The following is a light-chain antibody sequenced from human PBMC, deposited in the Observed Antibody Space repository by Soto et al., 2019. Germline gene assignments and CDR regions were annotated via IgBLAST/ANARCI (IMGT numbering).Light chain of an antibody. CDR3: YSYAGENLYV. CDR2: EGT. V-gene: IGLV2-23*01. Sequence: QSALTQPASVSASPGRSITIPGTGTSSDVGSYNLVSWFQQHPGKVPKLLIYEGTKRPSGLSDRFSGSKSGNTASLTISGLQAEDEADYYCYSYAGENLYVFGTGTKVTVL. CDR1: SSDVGSYNL. J-gene: IGLJ1*01.